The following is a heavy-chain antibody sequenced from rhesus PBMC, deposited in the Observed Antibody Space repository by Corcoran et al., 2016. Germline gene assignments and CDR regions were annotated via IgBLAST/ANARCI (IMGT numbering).Heavy chain of an antibody. J-gene: IGHJ4*01. Sequence: QLQLQESGPGLVKPSETLSLTCAVSGDSISNNHWVWIRKPPGKGLDGIGRIFGGASNPDYLPSRRSRVTISTDPSQNQFSLKVNSVIAADTAVYYCARGCSYRGCPLVHIDYWGQGVLVTVSS. CDR3: ARGCSYRGCPLVHIDY. CDR2: IFGGASNP. V-gene: IGHV4-173*01. D-gene: IGHD2-33*01. CDR1: GDSISNNH.